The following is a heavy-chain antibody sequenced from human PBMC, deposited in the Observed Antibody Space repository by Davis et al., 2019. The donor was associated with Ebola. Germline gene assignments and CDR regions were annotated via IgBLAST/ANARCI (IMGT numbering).Heavy chain of an antibody. CDR1: GYTFTSYY. J-gene: IGHJ6*02. CDR2: INPSGGST. Sequence: ASVKVSCKASGYTFTSYYMHWVRQAPGQGLEWMGIINPSGGSTSYAQKFQGRVTMTRNTSISTAYMELSSLDSDDTAVYYCARDLSVWGQGTTVTVSS. V-gene: IGHV1-46*03. CDR3: ARDLSV.